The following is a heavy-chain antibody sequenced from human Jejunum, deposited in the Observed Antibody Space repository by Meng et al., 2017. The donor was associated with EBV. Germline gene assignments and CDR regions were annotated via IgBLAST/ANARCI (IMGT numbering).Heavy chain of an antibody. CDR1: GYTFTNYA. J-gene: IGHJ4*02. V-gene: IGHV7-4-1*02. Sequence: QRQLVQCGAELRKPGASVKISCQTSGYTFTNYAMNWVRQAPGQGLEWMAWINTKTGNPAYAQGFTGRFVFSLDMSVTTIYLQISSLEAEDTAIYYCARAVVGSTSLDYWGQGTLVTVSS. CDR3: ARAVVGSTSLDY. D-gene: IGHD1-26*01. CDR2: INTKTGNP.